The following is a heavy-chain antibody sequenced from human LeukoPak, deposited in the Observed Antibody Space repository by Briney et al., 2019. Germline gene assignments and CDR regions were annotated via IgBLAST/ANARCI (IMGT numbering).Heavy chain of an antibody. CDR1: SFTFSNCW. J-gene: IGHJ4*02. Sequence: PGGSLRLSCVASSFTFSNCWMSWLRQTPGRGPEWVANINEDGGEKHYADSVKGRFTITRDNAKNTLYPQINSLRAEDAAVYYCAAKRRVSSYYDGKEAFDHWGQGTLVAVSS. V-gene: IGHV3-7*01. CDR2: INEDGGEK. D-gene: IGHD4-23*01. CDR3: AAKRRVSSYYDGKEAFDH.